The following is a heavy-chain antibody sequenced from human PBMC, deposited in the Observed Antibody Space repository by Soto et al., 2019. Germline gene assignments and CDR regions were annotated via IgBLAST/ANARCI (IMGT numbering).Heavy chain of an antibody. V-gene: IGHV3-23*01. CDR2: ISDSGSHT. Sequence: AGSLRLSCAGSGFTFSSYAMSWVRQAPGKGLEWVSSISDSGSHTYYADSVKGRLTISRDNSKNALYLQMNSLRVEDTALYYCAKDTYSSSWYFWGQGTLVTVSS. D-gene: IGHD6-13*01. J-gene: IGHJ4*02. CDR1: GFTFSSYA. CDR3: AKDTYSSSWYF.